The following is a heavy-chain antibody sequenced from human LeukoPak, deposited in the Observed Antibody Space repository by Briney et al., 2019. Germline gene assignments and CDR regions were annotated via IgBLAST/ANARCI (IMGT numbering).Heavy chain of an antibody. CDR1: GFTFDDYA. J-gene: IGHJ5*02. CDR2: ISWNSGSV. CDR3: AKEGIGSSWFNWFDR. D-gene: IGHD6-13*01. Sequence: PGRSLRLSCAASGFTFDDYAMHWVRHAPGKGLGWVSGISWNSGSVGYAESVKGRFTISRDNAKNSLYLQVNSLRAEDTAMYYCAKEGIGSSWFNWFDRWGQGTLVTISS. V-gene: IGHV3-9*01.